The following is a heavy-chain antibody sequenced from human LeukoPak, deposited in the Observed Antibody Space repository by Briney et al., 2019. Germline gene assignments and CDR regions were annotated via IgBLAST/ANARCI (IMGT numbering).Heavy chain of an antibody. V-gene: IGHV1-69*13. D-gene: IGHD2-2*01. CDR1: GGTFSSYA. Sequence: ASVKVSCKASGGTFSSYAISWVRQAPGQGLEWMGGIIPIFGTANYAQKFQGRVTITADESTSTAYMELSSLRSEDTAVYYCARAPGYCSSTSCYPQDYWGQGTLVTVSS. J-gene: IGHJ4*02. CDR2: IIPIFGTA. CDR3: ARAPGYCSSTSCYPQDY.